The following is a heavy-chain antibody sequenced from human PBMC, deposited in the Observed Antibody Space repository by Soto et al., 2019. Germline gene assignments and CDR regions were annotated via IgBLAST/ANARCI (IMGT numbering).Heavy chain of an antibody. V-gene: IGHV3-30*18. D-gene: IGHD3-22*01. CDR2: ISYDGSNK. J-gene: IGHJ4*02. CDR1: GFTFSSYC. CDR3: AKEEYYYDSSGCPAY. Sequence: LRLSCAASGFTFSSYCMHWVRQAPGKGLEWVAVISYDGSNKYYADSVKGRFTISRDNSKNTLYLQMNSLRAEDTAVYYCAKEEYYYDSSGCPAYWGQGTLVTVSS.